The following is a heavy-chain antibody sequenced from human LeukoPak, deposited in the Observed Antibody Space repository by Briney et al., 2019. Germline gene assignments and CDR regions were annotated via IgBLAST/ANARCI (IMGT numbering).Heavy chain of an antibody. CDR3: AKGYYGSGSYGWFDY. CDR2: ISSSSYI. CDR1: GFTFSSYS. Sequence: GGSLRLSCAASGFTFSSYSMNWVRQAPGKGLEWVSSISSSSYIYYADSVKGRFTISRDNAKNSLYLHMNSLRAEDTAVYSCAKGYYGSGSYGWFDYWGQGTLVTVSS. V-gene: IGHV3-21*04. J-gene: IGHJ4*02. D-gene: IGHD3-10*01.